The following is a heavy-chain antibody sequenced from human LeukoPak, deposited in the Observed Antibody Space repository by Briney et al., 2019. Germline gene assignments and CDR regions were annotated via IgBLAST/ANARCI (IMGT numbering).Heavy chain of an antibody. CDR2: ISSTGNFV. V-gene: IGHV3-21*06. D-gene: IGHD2-15*01. J-gene: IGHJ6*02. Sequence: GGSLRLSCAASGFTFSSYSMNWVRQAPGKGLERVSSISSTGNFVHYADSVKGRFTISRDNAKNTLYLQMDTLRGEDTAVYFCARVGCRGGSCSSRGDYYYGMDVWGQGTTVTVSS. CDR1: GFTFSSYS. CDR3: ARVGCRGGSCSSRGDYYYGMDV.